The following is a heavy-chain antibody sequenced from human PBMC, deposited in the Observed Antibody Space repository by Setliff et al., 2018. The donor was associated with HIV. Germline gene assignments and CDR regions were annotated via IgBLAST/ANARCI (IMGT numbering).Heavy chain of an antibody. CDR3: AREGCGDGTCYAPDL. D-gene: IGHD2-15*01. V-gene: IGHV3-48*03. J-gene: IGHJ4*02. CDR1: GFTFSRYE. CDR2: ISNSVSTV. Sequence: GGSLRLSCAASGFTFSRYEMNWVRQAPGKGLEWVSYISNSVSTVYYADSVKGRFTISRDNAKSSMYLQMSSLRVEDTAVYYCAREGCGDGTCYAPDLWGQGTLVTV.